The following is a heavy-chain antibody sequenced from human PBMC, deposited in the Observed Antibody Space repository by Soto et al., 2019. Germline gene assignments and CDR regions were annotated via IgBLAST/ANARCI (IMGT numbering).Heavy chain of an antibody. J-gene: IGHJ4*02. D-gene: IGHD6-6*01. CDR1: GRSFSGYY. Sequence: SATLSLTCAVYGRSFSGYYWSWIRQPPGKGLEWIGEINHSGSTNYNPSLKSRVTISVDTSKNKFSLKLSSVTAADTAVYYCARGEALTEYSSSSNFDYWGQGTLVT. V-gene: IGHV4-34*01. CDR2: INHSGST. CDR3: ARGEALTEYSSSSNFDY.